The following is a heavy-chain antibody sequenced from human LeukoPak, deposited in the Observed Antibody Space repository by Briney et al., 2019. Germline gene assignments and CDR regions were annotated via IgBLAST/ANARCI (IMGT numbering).Heavy chain of an antibody. CDR1: GFPLSNVW. CDR2: ISGSGGST. J-gene: IGHJ5*02. CDR3: AKDQTGDYGDYLNP. V-gene: IGHV3-23*01. D-gene: IGHD4-17*01. Sequence: GVSLRLSCAAAGFPLSNVWTRWVRQAPGKGLEWVSAISGSGGSTYYADSVKGRFTISRDNSKNTLYLQMNSLRAEDTAVYYCAKDQTGDYGDYLNPWGQGTLVTVSS.